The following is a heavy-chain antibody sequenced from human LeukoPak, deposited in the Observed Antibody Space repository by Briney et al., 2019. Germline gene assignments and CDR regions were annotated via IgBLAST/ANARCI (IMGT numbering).Heavy chain of an antibody. CDR2: INPSGGST. V-gene: IGHV1-46*01. CDR1: GYTFTSYY. J-gene: IGHJ6*02. CDR3: AREPVLRFLEWTLGMDV. D-gene: IGHD3-3*01. Sequence: ASVTVSCKASGYTFTSYYMHWVRQAPGQGLEWMGIINPSGGSTSYAQKFQGRVTMTRDTSTSTVYMELSSLRSEDTAVYYCAREPVLRFLEWTLGMDVWGQGTTVTVSS.